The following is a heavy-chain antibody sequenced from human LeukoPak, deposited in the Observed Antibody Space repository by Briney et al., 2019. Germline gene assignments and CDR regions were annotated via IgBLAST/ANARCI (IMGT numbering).Heavy chain of an antibody. CDR3: ARDDYDFWSGYAVDI. V-gene: IGHV1-18*01. CDR2: ISGYNGNT. J-gene: IGHJ3*02. CDR1: GYTFISYG. D-gene: IGHD3-3*01. Sequence: ASVTVSCKASGYTFISYGISWVRQAPGQGLEWMGWISGYNGNTNYAQKLQGRVTMTTDTSTSTAYMELRSLRSDDTAVYYCARDDYDFWSGYAVDIWGQGTMVTVSS.